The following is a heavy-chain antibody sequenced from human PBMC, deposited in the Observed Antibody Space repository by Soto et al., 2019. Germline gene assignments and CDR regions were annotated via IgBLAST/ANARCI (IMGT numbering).Heavy chain of an antibody. V-gene: IGHV5-51*01. Sequence: GESLKISCQGSGYRFTNYWIGWVRQMPGTGLEWLGIIYPGNSNTRYSPSFEGQVTMSADKSINTAYLQWSSLRASDTAIYFCARPSDVGLASSFEYWGQGTQVTSPQ. CDR1: GYRFTNYW. CDR3: ARPSDVGLASSFEY. J-gene: IGHJ4*02. CDR2: IYPGNSNT.